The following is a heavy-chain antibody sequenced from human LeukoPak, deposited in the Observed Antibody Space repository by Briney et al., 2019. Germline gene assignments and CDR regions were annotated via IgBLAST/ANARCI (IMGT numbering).Heavy chain of an antibody. J-gene: IGHJ5*02. CDR3: AKRRYDTSSLDWFDP. CDR1: GFTFSSYG. CDR2: ISATGANT. V-gene: IGHV3-23*01. D-gene: IGHD6-13*01. Sequence: GGSLRLSCAASGFTFSSYGMHWVRQAPGKGLEWVSTISATGANTYYADSVKGRCTISRDNSKSTLYLQMNSLRVEDAAVYYCAKRRYDTSSLDWFDPWGQGTLVTVSS.